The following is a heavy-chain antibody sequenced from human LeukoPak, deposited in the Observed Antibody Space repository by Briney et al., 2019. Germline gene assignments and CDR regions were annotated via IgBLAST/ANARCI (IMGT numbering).Heavy chain of an antibody. V-gene: IGHV1-2*02. D-gene: IGHD3-22*01. J-gene: IGHJ5*02. CDR2: INPNSGGT. CDR3: ASSIVVVTMHPYNWFDP. CDR1: GYTFSSYG. Sequence: ASVKVSCKASGYTFSSYGISWVRQAPGQGLEWMGWINPNSGGTNYAQKFQGRVTMTRDTSISTAYMELSRLRSDDTAVYYCASSIVVVTMHPYNWFDPWGQGTLVTVSS.